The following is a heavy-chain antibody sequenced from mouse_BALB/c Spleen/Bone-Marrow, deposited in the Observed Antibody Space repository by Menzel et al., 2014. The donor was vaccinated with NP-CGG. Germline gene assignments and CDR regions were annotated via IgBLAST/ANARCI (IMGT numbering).Heavy chain of an antibody. CDR3: TGRYGWFAY. D-gene: IGHD2-14*01. V-gene: IGHV14-3*02. J-gene: IGHJ3*01. Sequence: VQLQQSGAELVKPGASVKLSCTASGFNIEGTYMHWVKQRPEQGLEWIGRIDPANGNTKYDPRFQGKATITADASSNTAYLQLSSLTSEDTAVYYCTGRYGWFAYWGQGTLVTVSA. CDR2: IDPANGNT. CDR1: GFNIEGTY.